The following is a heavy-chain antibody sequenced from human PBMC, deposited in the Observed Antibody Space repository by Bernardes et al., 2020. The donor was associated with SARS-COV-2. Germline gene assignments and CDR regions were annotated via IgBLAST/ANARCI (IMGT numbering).Heavy chain of an antibody. CDR2: IYTSGST. CDR3: ARDHNYDILTGYYSWFDP. V-gene: IGHV4-4*07. D-gene: IGHD3-9*01. CDR1: GGSISSYY. J-gene: IGHJ5*02. Sequence: SETLSLTCTVSGGSISSYYWSWIRQPAGKGLEWIGRIYTSGSTNYNPSLKSRVTMSVDTSKNQFSLKLSSVTAADTAVYYCARDHNYDILTGYYSWFDPWGQGTLVTVSS.